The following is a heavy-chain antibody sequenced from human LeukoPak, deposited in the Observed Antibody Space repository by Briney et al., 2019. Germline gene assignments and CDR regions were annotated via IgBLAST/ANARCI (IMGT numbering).Heavy chain of an antibody. D-gene: IGHD7-27*01. Sequence: ASVTVTCMATGYTFTSFDFNWVRPASGKGVEWTGWMKSNNGHTGYAQKFQGRVTMTRDTSISTAYMELSSLTFEDTAVYYCARGPPNWGMVGYWGQGTLVTVSS. CDR2: MKSNNGHT. CDR1: GYTFTSFD. J-gene: IGHJ4*02. V-gene: IGHV1-8*01. CDR3: ARGPPNWGMVGY.